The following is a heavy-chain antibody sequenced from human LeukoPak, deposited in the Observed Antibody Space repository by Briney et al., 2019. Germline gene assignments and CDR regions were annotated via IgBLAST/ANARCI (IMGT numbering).Heavy chain of an antibody. CDR3: ARGALYYFDY. Sequence: PGGSLRLSCAASGFTFSSYEMNWVRQAPGKGLEWVSYISSSGSTIYYADSVKGRSTISRDNAKNSLYLQMNSLRAEDTAVYYCARGALYYFDYWGQGTLVTVSS. CDR2: ISSSGSTI. V-gene: IGHV3-48*03. CDR1: GFTFSSYE. J-gene: IGHJ4*02.